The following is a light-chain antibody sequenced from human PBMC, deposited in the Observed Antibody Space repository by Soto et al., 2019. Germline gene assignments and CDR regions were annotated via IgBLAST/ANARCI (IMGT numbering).Light chain of an antibody. J-gene: IGKJ5*01. CDR3: QQYNNWPIT. CDR2: GAS. V-gene: IGKV3-15*01. Sequence: EIVMTQSPATLSVSPWERATLSCRASQSVSINLAWYQQKPGQAPRLVISGASTRATGFPARFSGSGSGTQFTLTISSLQSEDFAVYYCQQYNNWPITFGQGTRLEIK. CDR1: QSVSIN.